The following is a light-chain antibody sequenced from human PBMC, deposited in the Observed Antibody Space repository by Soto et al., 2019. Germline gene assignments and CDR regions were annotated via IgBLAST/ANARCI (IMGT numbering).Light chain of an antibody. CDR1: SSDVGDYNY. J-gene: IGLJ1*01. V-gene: IGLV2-14*01. Sequence: QSALAQPASVSGSPGQSITISCTGTSSDVGDYNYVSWYQQHPDKAPKLMIYEVSNRPSGVSNRFSGSKSGNTASLTISGLQAEDEADYYCSSYTGNSLYVFGIGTKFTVL. CDR2: EVS. CDR3: SSYTGNSLYV.